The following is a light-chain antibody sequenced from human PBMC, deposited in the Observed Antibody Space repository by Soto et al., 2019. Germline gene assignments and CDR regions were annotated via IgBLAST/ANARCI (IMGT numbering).Light chain of an antibody. CDR3: QQYHDSPMNT. Sequence: VLPQSPDTLSLSPGDRATLSCRASQSVRSTFLAWYQQKPGQAPRLLIYGASNRAAGIPERFSGSASGTEFALTISRLEPDDSAVYYCQQYHDSPMNTFGQGTK. CDR1: QSVRSTF. CDR2: GAS. V-gene: IGKV3-20*01. J-gene: IGKJ2*01.